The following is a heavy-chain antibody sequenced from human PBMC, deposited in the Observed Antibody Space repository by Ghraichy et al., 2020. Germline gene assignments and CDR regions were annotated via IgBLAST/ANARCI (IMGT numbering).Heavy chain of an antibody. J-gene: IGHJ6*02. V-gene: IGHV4-59*01. CDR1: GGSISSYY. Sequence: TLSLTCTVSGGSISSYYWSWIRQPPGKGLEWIGYIYYSGSTNYNPSLKSRVTISVDTSKNQFSLKLSSVTAADTAVYYCARRGNGPYDGMDVWGQGTTVTVSS. D-gene: IGHD3-10*01. CDR2: IYYSGST. CDR3: ARRGNGPYDGMDV.